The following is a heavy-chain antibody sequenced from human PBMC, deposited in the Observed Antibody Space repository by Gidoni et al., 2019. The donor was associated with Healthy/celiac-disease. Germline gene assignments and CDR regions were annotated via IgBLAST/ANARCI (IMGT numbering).Heavy chain of an antibody. CDR3: ARESRVGYYDSSGPIDY. D-gene: IGHD3-22*01. V-gene: IGHV1-69*01. Sequence: QVQLVQSGAEVKKPGSSVKVSCQASGGTFSSYAISWVRQAPGQGLEWMGGIIPIFGTANYAQKFQGRVTITADESTSTAYMELSSLRSEDTAVYYCARESRVGYYDSSGPIDYWGQGTLVTVSS. CDR1: GGTFSSYA. J-gene: IGHJ4*02. CDR2: IIPIFGTA.